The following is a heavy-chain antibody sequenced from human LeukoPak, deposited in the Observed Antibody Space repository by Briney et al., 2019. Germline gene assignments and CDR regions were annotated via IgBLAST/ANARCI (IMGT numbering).Heavy chain of an antibody. D-gene: IGHD6-13*01. CDR3: AKDLKQQLVQDNWFDP. CDR2: IRYDGSNK. V-gene: IGHV3-30*02. Sequence: GSLRLSCAASGFTFSSYGMHWGRQAPGQGLEWVAFIRYDGSNKYYADSVKGRFTISRDNSKNTLYLQMNSLRAEDTAVYYCAKDLKQQLVQDNWFDPWGQGTLVTVSS. CDR1: GFTFSSYG. J-gene: IGHJ5*02.